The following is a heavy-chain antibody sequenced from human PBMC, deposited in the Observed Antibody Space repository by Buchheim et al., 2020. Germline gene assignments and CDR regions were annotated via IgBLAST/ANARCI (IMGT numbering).Heavy chain of an antibody. J-gene: IGHJ4*02. CDR3: ASVSIFGMDPSFDY. V-gene: IGHV3-74*01. CDR1: GFTFSSYW. D-gene: IGHD3-3*01. Sequence: EVQLVESGGGLVQPGGSLRLPCAASGFTFSSYWMHWVRQAPGKGLVWVSRINSDGSSTSYADSVKGRFTIPRDNAKNTLYLQMNSQRAEDTAVYYCASVSIFGMDPSFDYWGQGTL. CDR2: INSDGSST.